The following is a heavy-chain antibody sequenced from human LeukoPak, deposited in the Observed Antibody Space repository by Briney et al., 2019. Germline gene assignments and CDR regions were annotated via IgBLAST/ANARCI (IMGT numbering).Heavy chain of an antibody. V-gene: IGHV4-39*01. CDR2: VHHSGST. CDR3: ARQLYVSGSYYAPMDV. CDR1: GFTFSSYRMN. D-gene: IGHD3-10*01. J-gene: IGHJ6*03. Sequence: PGGSLRLSCAASGFTFSSYRMNWVRQPPGKGLEWIASVHHSGSTYYNPSLKSRLTISVDTSKNQFSLKMSSVTAADTAVYFCARQLYVSGSYYAPMDVWGKGTTVTISS.